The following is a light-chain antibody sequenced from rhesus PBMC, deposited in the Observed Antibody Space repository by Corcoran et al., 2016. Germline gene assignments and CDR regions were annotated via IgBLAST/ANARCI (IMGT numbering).Light chain of an antibody. V-gene: IGKV1-18*01. CDR1: QDISSW. CDR2: AAS. CDR3: QQYNTAPYS. Sequence: DIQMTQSPSSLSASVGDKVTITCRASQDISSWLAWYQQKPGKAPILLIYAASSLQRGVPSRFIGNGSGTDYTLAISSRQPEDFTSYYCQQYNTAPYSFGQGTKVEIK. J-gene: IGKJ2*01.